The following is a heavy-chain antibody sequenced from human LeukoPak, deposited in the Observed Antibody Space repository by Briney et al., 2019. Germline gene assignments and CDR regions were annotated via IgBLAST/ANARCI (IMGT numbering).Heavy chain of an antibody. CDR3: ARARMAKTTVTTLGNWFDP. CDR1: GGSFSGYY. Sequence: SETLSLTCAVYGGSFSGYYWSWIRQPPGKGLEWIGEINHSGSTNYNPSLKSRVTISVDTSKNQFSLKLSSVTAADTAVYYCARARMAKTTVTTLGNWFDPWGQGTLVTVSS. CDR2: INHSGST. D-gene: IGHD4-17*01. J-gene: IGHJ5*02. V-gene: IGHV4-34*01.